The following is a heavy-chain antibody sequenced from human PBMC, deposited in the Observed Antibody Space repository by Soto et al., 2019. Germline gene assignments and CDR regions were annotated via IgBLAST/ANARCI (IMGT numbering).Heavy chain of an antibody. CDR2: ISAYNVNT. D-gene: IGHD3-16*01. V-gene: IGHV1-18*01. CDR3: AREWVGLTMDD. J-gene: IGHJ6*02. CDR1: GYTFTSYG. Sequence: ASVKVSCKASGYTFTSYGISWVRQAPGQGLEWMGWISAYNVNTKHAQKLQGRVTLTTDTCTSTAYTELRSLRSDDTAVYYCAREWVGLTMDDWGQGTTVTVSS.